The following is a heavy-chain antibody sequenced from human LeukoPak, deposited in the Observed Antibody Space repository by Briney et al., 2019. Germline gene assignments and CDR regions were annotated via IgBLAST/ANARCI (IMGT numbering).Heavy chain of an antibody. Sequence: RASVKVSCEASGYTFTSYDINWVRQATGQGLEWLGWMNANSGDTGYAQKFQGRVTMTRNTSISTANMKLSSLRSEDTAVYYCARGAVLRYFDWFRQPKYFQHWGQGTLVTVSS. CDR1: GYTFTSYD. J-gene: IGHJ1*01. D-gene: IGHD3-9*01. CDR3: ARGAVLRYFDWFRQPKYFQH. V-gene: IGHV1-8*01. CDR2: MNANSGDT.